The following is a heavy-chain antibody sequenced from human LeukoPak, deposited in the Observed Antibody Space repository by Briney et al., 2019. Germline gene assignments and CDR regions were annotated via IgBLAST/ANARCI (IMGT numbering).Heavy chain of an antibody. J-gene: IGHJ5*02. CDR1: GFTVISHY. V-gene: IGHV3-53*01. D-gene: IGHD5-18*01. CDR3: ARGNGYISGRVDYNWFDP. CDR2: LYSGGTI. Sequence: PGGSLRLSCAASGFTVISHYMSWVRQAPGKGLEWVSVLYSGGTINYGDSVRGRFTISRDNARNTLYLQMNSLKAEDTAVYFCARGNGYISGRVDYNWFDPWGQGNLVTVSS.